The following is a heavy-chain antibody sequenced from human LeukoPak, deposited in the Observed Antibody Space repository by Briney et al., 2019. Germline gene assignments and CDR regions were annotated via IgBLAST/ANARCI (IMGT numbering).Heavy chain of an antibody. CDR3: ARNSGSYYRFDY. CDR1: GGSISSGGYY. D-gene: IGHD1-26*01. V-gene: IGHV4-31*03. Sequence: SETLSLTCTVSGGSISSGGYYLSWIRQHPGKGLEWIGYIYYSGSTYYNPSLKSRVTISVDTSKNQFSLKLSSVTAADTAVYYCARNSGSYYRFDYWGQGTLVTVSS. CDR2: IYYSGST. J-gene: IGHJ4*02.